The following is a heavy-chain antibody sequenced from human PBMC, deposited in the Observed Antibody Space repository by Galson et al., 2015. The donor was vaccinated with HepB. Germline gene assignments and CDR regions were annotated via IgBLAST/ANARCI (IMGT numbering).Heavy chain of an antibody. Sequence: ETLSLTCAVSGVSISSSNWWSWVRQPPGKGLEWIGEIYYSGSTNYNPSLKSRVTISVDKSKNQFSLKLCSVTAADTAVYYWARDSDIVVVPAAMKGWPAPRSSDYWGQGTLVTVSS. CDR2: IYYSGST. CDR3: ARDSDIVVVPAAMKGWPAPRSSDY. J-gene: IGHJ4*02. CDR1: GVSISSSNW. D-gene: IGHD2-2*01. V-gene: IGHV4-4*02.